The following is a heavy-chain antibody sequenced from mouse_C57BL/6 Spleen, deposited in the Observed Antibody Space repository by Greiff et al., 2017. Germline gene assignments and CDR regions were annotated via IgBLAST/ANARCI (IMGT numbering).Heavy chain of an antibody. CDR1: GYTFTNYW. D-gene: IGHD1-1*01. V-gene: IGHV1-63*01. J-gene: IGHJ4*01. CDR2: IYPGGGYT. CDR3: AREDYDSSYSYYAMDD. Sequence: QVQLQQSGAELVRPGASVKMSCKASGYTFTNYWISWAKQRPGHGLEWIGDIYPGGGYTNYNEKFKGKATLTADKSSSTAYMQFSSLTSEDSAIYYCAREDYDSSYSYYAMDDWGQGTSVTGSS.